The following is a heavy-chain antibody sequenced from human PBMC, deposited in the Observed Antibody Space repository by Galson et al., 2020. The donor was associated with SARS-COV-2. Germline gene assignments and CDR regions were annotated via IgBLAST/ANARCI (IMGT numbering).Heavy chain of an antibody. CDR3: AKDRGYYSGIDAVDI. J-gene: IGHJ3*02. Sequence: GESLKISCAASGFSFGTYTMSWVRQAPGKGLEWVAAIGPGGTTTHYADSVKGRFTISRDNSKNTLYLQMNSLRAEDTAVYYCAKDRGYYSGIDAVDICGQGTMVTVSS. D-gene: IGHD3-22*01. CDR1: GFSFGTYT. CDR2: IGPGGTTT. V-gene: IGHV3-23*01.